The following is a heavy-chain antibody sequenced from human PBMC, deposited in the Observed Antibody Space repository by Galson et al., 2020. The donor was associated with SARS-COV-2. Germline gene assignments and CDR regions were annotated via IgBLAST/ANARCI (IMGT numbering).Heavy chain of an antibody. CDR1: GGTFSSYA. CDR2: IIPILGIA. D-gene: IGHD6-13*01. V-gene: IGHV1-69*04. J-gene: IGHJ5*02. CDR3: ASKPGGSSPFDP. Sequence: KISCTASGGTFSSYAISWVRQAPGQGLEWMGRIIPILGIANYAQKFQGRVTITADKSTSTAYMELSSLRSEDTAVYYCASKPGGSSPFDPWGQGTLVTVSS.